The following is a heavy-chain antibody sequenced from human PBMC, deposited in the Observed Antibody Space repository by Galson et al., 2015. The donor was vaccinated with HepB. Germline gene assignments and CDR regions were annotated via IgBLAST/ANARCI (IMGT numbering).Heavy chain of an antibody. CDR3: ARDRLGGNSGVDY. Sequence: SVKVSCKASGFTFTSYGMSWVRQAPGQGLEWMGWISPYNGNTNYAQKFQGRVSMTTDTPTSTAYMELRRLRSDDTAMFYCARDRLGGNSGVDYWGQGTLVTVSS. CDR1: GFTFTSYG. D-gene: IGHD4-23*01. CDR2: ISPYNGNT. J-gene: IGHJ4*02. V-gene: IGHV1-18*01.